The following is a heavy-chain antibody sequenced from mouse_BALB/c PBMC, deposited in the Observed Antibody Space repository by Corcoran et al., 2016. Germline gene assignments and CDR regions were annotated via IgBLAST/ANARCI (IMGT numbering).Heavy chain of an antibody. D-gene: IGHD2-4*01. CDR1: GYSFTGYY. Sequence: VQLQQSGPELVKPVASVKISCKASGYSFTGYYMHWVKQSHVKSLEWIGRINPYNGATSYNQNFKDKASLTVDKSSSTAYMELLSLTSEDSAVYYCASPSTMIPLFAYWGQGTLVTVYA. J-gene: IGHJ3*01. CDR2: INPYNGAT. V-gene: IGHV1-26*01. CDR3: ASPSTMIPLFAY.